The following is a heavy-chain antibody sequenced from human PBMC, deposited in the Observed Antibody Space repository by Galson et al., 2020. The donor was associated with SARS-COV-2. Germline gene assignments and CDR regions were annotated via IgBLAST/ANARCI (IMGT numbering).Heavy chain of an antibody. V-gene: IGHV4-61*02. CDR2: IYTSGNT. D-gene: IGHD3-3*01. CDR1: GASIRSGRYH. CDR3: ARGEFFEFNYYGMDV. Sequence: SETLSLTCTVSGASIRSGRYHWSWIRQPAGKGLESIGRIYTSGNTHYNPSLKSRVTISLDTSNNQISLRLRSVTAADTAVYYCARGEFFEFNYYGMDVWGQGTTVTVSS. J-gene: IGHJ6*02.